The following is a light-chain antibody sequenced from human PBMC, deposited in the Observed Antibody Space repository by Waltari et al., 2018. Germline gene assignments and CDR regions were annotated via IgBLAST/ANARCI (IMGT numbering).Light chain of an antibody. Sequence: SFVLAQPPSVSVAPGETARIPCGGDNIGSKSVHWYQQKPGQAPVVVIYYDSDRPSGSPGGCSGSNSGNTATLTINRVEAGDEADYYCQVWDSTGDHPEVFGAGTKVTVL. J-gene: IGLJ1*01. CDR3: QVWDSTGDHPEV. CDR1: NIGSKS. CDR2: YDS. V-gene: IGLV3-21*04.